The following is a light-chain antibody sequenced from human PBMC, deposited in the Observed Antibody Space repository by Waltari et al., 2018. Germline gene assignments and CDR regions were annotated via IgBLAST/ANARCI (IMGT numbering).Light chain of an antibody. Sequence: DIQMTQSTSSLSASVGDRVTITCQAIQDISNYLNWYQQKPEKAPKLLIYDASKLETGFPSRFSGSGSVTDFTVTISSLQPEDIATYYCQQYDNLPLTFGQGTRLEIK. V-gene: IGKV1-33*01. CDR2: DAS. CDR1: QDISNY. J-gene: IGKJ5*01. CDR3: QQYDNLPLT.